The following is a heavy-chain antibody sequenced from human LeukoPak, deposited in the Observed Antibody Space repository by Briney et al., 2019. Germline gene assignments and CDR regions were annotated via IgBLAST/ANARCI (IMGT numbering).Heavy chain of an antibody. CDR2: ISSSGNT. V-gene: IGHV4-39*02. CDR3: ARLGAGPTYYDFWSGYSSFYFDY. Sequence: PSETLSLTCTVSGGSTSSGNYYCGWIRQPPGKGLEWIGGISSSGNTYYNPSLKSRITISIDTSKNHSSLKLSSVSAADTAVYYCARLGAGPTYYDFWSGYSSFYFDYWGQGTLVTVSS. CDR1: GGSTSSGNYY. D-gene: IGHD3-3*01. J-gene: IGHJ4*02.